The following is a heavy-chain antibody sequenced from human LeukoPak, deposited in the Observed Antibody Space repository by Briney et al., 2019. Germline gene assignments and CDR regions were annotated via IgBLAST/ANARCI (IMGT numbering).Heavy chain of an antibody. J-gene: IGHJ4*02. CDR3: ARFHYDSSGYSSH. V-gene: IGHV1-46*01. D-gene: IGHD3-22*01. CDR2: INPSGGST. Sequence: ASVKVSCKASGYTFTSYYLHWVRQAPGQGLEWMGIINPSGGSTRYAQKFQGRVTMTREMSTSPVYMELSSLRSEDTAVYYCARFHYDSSGYSSHWGQGTLVTVSS. CDR1: GYTFTSYY.